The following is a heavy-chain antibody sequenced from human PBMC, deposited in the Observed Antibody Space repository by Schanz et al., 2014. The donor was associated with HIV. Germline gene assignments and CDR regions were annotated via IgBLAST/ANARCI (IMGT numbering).Heavy chain of an antibody. Sequence: EVQLVESGGGLVKPGGSLRISCAASGFTFSSYRMNWVRHAPGKGLEWVSSISASGTYNFYGDSVKGRFTISRDNSKNTLYLQINSLRAEDTAMYYCARGSFRANYFDYWGQGTLVTVSS. D-gene: IGHD3-16*01. CDR2: ISASGTYN. J-gene: IGHJ4*02. CDR1: GFTFSSYR. V-gene: IGHV3-21*02. CDR3: ARGSFRANYFDY.